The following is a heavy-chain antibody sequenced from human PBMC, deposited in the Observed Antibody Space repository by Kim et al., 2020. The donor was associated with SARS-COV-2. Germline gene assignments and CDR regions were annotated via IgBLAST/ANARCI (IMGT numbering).Heavy chain of an antibody. Sequence: CGDSVKGRFTSSRDSAKNSMYLQLHSLRAEDTAVYFCARGTGKYYYGMDVWGPGTTVTVSS. J-gene: IGHJ6*02. V-gene: IGHV3-11*04. CDR3: ARGTGKYYYGMDV. D-gene: IGHD1-1*01.